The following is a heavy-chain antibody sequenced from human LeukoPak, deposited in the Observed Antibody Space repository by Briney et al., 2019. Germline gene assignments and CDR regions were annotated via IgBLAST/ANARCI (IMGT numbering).Heavy chain of an antibody. J-gene: IGHJ6*02. D-gene: IGHD6-13*01. Sequence: SETLSLTCAVYGGSFSGYCWSWIRQPPGKGLEWIGEINHSGSTYYNPSLKSRVTISVDTSKNQFSLKLSSVTAADTAVYYCARGSFIAAAGTHYYYGMDVWGQGTTVTVSS. CDR3: ARGSFIAAAGTHYYYGMDV. CDR2: INHSGST. CDR1: GGSFSGYC. V-gene: IGHV4-34*01.